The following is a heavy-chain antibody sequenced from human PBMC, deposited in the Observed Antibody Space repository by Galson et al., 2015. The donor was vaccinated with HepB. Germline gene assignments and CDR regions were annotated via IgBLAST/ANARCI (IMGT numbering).Heavy chain of an antibody. V-gene: IGHV3-23*01. CDR3: AKARLMTTTFEMAV. CDR2: INPTSEYI. Sequence: SLRLSCAASGFIFGSYTMRWVRQAPGKGLEWVSAINPTSEYIYYADSVQGRFTVSRDNYKNTLYLQMNSLRAEDSAIYYCAKARLMTTTFEMAVWGQGTTVTVSS. J-gene: IGHJ6*02. D-gene: IGHD4-17*01. CDR1: GFIFGSYT.